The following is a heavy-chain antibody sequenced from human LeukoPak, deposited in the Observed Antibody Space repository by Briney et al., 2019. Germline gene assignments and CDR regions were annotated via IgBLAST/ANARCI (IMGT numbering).Heavy chain of an antibody. Sequence: LPGGSLRLSCAASGFTFTSYAMTWVRHSPGKGLEWVSSIDADGAATFYADSVKGRFSISRDNAKNTVGLQMHSLTAEDSAVYYCAKDQSYYNWFDPRGQGTLVTVSS. D-gene: IGHD3-10*01. CDR3: AKDQSYYNWFDP. V-gene: IGHV3-23*01. J-gene: IGHJ5*02. CDR1: GFTFTSYA. CDR2: IDADGAAT.